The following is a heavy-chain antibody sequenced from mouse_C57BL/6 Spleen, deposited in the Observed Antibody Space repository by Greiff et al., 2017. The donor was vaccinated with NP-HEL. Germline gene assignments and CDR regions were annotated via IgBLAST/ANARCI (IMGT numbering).Heavy chain of an antibody. CDR1: GFNIKNTY. J-gene: IGHJ3*01. CDR2: IDPANGNT. D-gene: IGHD2-4*01. V-gene: IGHV14-3*01. Sequence: VQLKESVAELVRPGASVKLSCTASGFNIKNTYMHWVKQRPEQGLEWIGRIDPANGNTKYAPKFQGKATITADTSSNTAYLQLSSLTSEDTAIYYCARIHYDYDEGAAYWGQGTLVTVSA. CDR3: ARIHYDYDEGAAY.